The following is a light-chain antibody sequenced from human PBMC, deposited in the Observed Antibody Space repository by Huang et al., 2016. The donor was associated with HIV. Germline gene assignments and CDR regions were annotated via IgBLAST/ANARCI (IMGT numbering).Light chain of an antibody. J-gene: IGKJ3*01. CDR3: QQYGSAPFT. V-gene: IGKV3-20*01. CDR1: QNISSHY. Sequence: EVVLTQSPGTVSLSPGEGATISCRASQNISSHYLAWYQPRPGHVPRLLIFDTSRRPPGISDRFSGSGSGTDFSLTINKLEPEDFAVYYCQQYGSAPFTFGPGTRVDI. CDR2: DTS.